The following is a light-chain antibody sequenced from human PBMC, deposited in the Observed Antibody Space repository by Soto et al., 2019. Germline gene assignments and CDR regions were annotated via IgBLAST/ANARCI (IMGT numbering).Light chain of an antibody. CDR1: QSVSTN. V-gene: IGKV3-15*01. CDR3: QQYNIWPPIT. Sequence: EIVMTQSPATLSVSPGERATLSCRASQSVSTNLAWYQQKPGQAPRLLIYGASTRATGAPARFSGSGSGTEFTLTISSLQSEDFAVYYCQQYNIWPPITFGQGTRLEIK. CDR2: GAS. J-gene: IGKJ5*01.